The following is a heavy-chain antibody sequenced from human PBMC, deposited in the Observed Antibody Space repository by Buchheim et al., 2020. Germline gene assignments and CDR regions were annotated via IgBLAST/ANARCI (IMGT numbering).Heavy chain of an antibody. J-gene: IGHJ4*02. D-gene: IGHD5-24*01. CDR1: GFTFSSYW. Sequence: EVQLVESGGGLVQPGGSLRLSCAASGFTFSSYWMHWVRQAPGKGLLWVARISGDGTRTTYADSVKGRFTISRDNARNTLYLQMNTLGGDDTALFYCVRDPTGSTIDFWGQGT. V-gene: IGHV3-74*03. CDR2: ISGDGTRT. CDR3: VRDPTGSTIDF.